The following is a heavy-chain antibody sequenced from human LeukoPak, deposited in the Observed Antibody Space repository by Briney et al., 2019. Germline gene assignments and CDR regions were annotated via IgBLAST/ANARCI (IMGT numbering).Heavy chain of an antibody. CDR1: GYTFTSYG. J-gene: IGHJ3*02. V-gene: IGHV1-8*03. Sequence: ASVKVSCKASGYTFTSYGISWVRQATGQGLEWMGWMNPNSGNTGYAQKFQGRVTITRNTSISTAYMELSSLRSEDTAVYYCARLRSGSKKGAFDIWGQGTMVTVSS. CDR2: MNPNSGNT. D-gene: IGHD3-10*01. CDR3: ARLRSGSKKGAFDI.